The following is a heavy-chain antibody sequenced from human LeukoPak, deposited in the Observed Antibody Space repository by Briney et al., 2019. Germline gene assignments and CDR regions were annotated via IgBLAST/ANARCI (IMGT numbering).Heavy chain of an antibody. CDR1: GGSISSGGYY. Sequence: SETPSLTCTVSGGSISSGGYYWSWIRQHPGKGLEWIGYIYYSGSTYYNPSLKSRVTISVDTSKNQFSLKLSSVTAADTAVYYCARAYSSSFDYWGQGTLVTVSS. CDR2: IYYSGST. D-gene: IGHD6-6*01. V-gene: IGHV4-31*03. CDR3: ARAYSSSFDY. J-gene: IGHJ4*02.